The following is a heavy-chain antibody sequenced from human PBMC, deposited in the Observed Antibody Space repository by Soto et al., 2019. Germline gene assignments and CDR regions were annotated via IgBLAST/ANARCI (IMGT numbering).Heavy chain of an antibody. J-gene: IGHJ6*02. CDR3: GRYDFWSGYLDCYYGMDV. CDR2: ISAYNGNT. D-gene: IGHD3-3*01. CDR1: GYTFTSYG. V-gene: IGHV1-18*01. Sequence: QVQLVQSGAEVKKPGASVKVSCKASGYTFTSYGISWVRQAPGQGLEWMGWISAYNGNTNYAQKLQGRVTMTTDTSTSTAHRELRSLRSDDTAGYYWGRYDFWSGYLDCYYGMDVWGQGTTVTVSS.